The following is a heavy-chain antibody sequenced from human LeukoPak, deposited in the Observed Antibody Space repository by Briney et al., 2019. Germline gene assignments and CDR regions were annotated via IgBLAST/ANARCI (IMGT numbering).Heavy chain of an antibody. CDR2: MNPNSGNT. V-gene: IGHV1-8*03. CDR3: ARARRGYSLYYYMDV. Sequence: ASVKVSCKASGYTFTSYDINWVRQATGQGLEWMGWMNPNSGNTGYAQKFQGRVTITRNTSISTAYMELSSLRSEDTAVYYCARARRGYSLYYYMDVWGKGTTVTVSS. J-gene: IGHJ6*03. D-gene: IGHD5-18*01. CDR1: GYTFTSYD.